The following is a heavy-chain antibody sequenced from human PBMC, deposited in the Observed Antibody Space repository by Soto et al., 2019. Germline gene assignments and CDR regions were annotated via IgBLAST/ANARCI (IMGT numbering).Heavy chain of an antibody. D-gene: IGHD4-17*01. Sequence: QVQLQESGPGLVKPSETLSLTCTVSGGSVSSGSHYWSWIRQPPGKGLEWIGYIYYSGSTNYNLSLQTRVTMSVDTSKNQFSLKLSSVTAADTAVYYCARDRRTTVTSHHGMDVWGQGTTVTVSS. CDR3: ARDRRTTVTSHHGMDV. J-gene: IGHJ6*02. CDR2: IYYSGST. V-gene: IGHV4-61*01. CDR1: GGSVSSGSHY.